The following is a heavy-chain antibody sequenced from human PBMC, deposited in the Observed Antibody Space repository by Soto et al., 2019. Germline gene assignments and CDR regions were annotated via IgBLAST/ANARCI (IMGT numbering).Heavy chain of an antibody. CDR1: GYSFTNYW. V-gene: IGHV5-51*01. D-gene: IGHD4-17*01. CDR2: ISPLDSTT. Sequence: PGESLKISCKASGYSFTNYWIGWVRQMPGKGLEWMGIISPLDSTTRHSPSFEGQVTISADRSINTAYLQWSSLKASDTAMYYCARHLNTDGGSLDLWGQGTLVTVSS. CDR3: ARHLNTDGGSLDL. J-gene: IGHJ4*02.